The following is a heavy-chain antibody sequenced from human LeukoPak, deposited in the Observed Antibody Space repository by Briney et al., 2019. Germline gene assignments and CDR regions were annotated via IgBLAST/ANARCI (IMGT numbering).Heavy chain of an antibody. CDR1: GGSISSTSYY. V-gene: IGHV4-39*01. Sequence: PSETLSLTCTVSGGSISSTSYYWGWIRQPPGKGLEWIGSIYYSGSTYYNPSLKSRVTISVDTSKNQFSLNLSSVTAADTAVYYCARWVADYYDSSGLDYWGQGTLVTVSS. CDR2: IYYSGST. J-gene: IGHJ4*02. CDR3: ARWVADYYDSSGLDY. D-gene: IGHD3-22*01.